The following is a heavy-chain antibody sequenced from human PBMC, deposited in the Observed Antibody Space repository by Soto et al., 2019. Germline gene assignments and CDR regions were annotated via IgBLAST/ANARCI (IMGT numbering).Heavy chain of an antibody. CDR2: ISYGGSNK. CDR1: GFTFSSYA. Sequence: GGSLRLSCAASGFTFSSYAMHWVRQAPGKGLEWVAVISYGGSNKYYADSVKGRFTISRDNSKNTLYLQMNSLRAEDTAVYYCAKDLGDITIFGVVINYYYGMDVWGQGTTVTVSS. V-gene: IGHV3-30-3*01. J-gene: IGHJ6*02. CDR3: AKDLGDITIFGVVINYYYGMDV. D-gene: IGHD3-3*01.